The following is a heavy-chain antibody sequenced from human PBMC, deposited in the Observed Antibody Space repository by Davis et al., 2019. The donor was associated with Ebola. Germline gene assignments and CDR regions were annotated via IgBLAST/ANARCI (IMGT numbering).Heavy chain of an antibody. Sequence: PGGSLRLSCAASGFTFSGSAMHWVRQAPGKGLEWVAVISYDGSNKYYADSVKGRFTISRDNSKNTLYLQMNSLRAEDTAVYYCARDLGYCSGGSCYSYYGMDVWGQGTTVTVSS. D-gene: IGHD2-15*01. CDR3: ARDLGYCSGGSCYSYYGMDV. CDR1: GFTFSGSA. V-gene: IGHV3-30-3*01. J-gene: IGHJ6*02. CDR2: ISYDGSNK.